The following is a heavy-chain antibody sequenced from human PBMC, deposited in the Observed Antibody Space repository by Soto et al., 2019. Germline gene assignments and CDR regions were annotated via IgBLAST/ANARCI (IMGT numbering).Heavy chain of an antibody. CDR3: AIDILNVGPRAKDAFDV. V-gene: IGHV1-3*01. J-gene: IGHJ3*01. Sequence: QVQLVQSGAEVKKPGASVKISCQASGFTFSDTLINWVRQGPGQRLEWMGWINPANGNTRYSESFQGRVTTSSLSSASTVYVGLTDLTSEDSAVYYCAIDILNVGPRAKDAFDVWRQGTLITVSS. D-gene: IGHD1-1*01. CDR1: GFTFSDTL. CDR2: INPANGNT.